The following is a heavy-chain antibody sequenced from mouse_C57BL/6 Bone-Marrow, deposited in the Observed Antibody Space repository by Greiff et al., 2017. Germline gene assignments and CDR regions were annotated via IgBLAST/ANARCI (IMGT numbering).Heavy chain of an antibody. D-gene: IGHD1-1*02. V-gene: IGHV14-2*01. J-gene: IGHJ3*01. Sequence: VQLQQSGAELVKPGASVTLSCTASGFNIQDYYMHWVKQRTEQGLEWIGRIDPEDGETTYAPKFQGKATITADKSSNTAYLQLSSLTSEDTAVYYCSRDGGSPFAYWGQGTLVTVSA. CDR2: IDPEDGET. CDR1: GFNIQDYY. CDR3: SRDGGSPFAY.